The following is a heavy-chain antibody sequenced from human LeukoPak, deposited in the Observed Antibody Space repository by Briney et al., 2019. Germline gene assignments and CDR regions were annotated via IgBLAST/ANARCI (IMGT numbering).Heavy chain of an antibody. CDR3: AREGAAMGRGILNHYYYMDV. Sequence: SETLSLTCTVSGYSISSGYYWGWIRQPPGKGLEWIGSIYHSGSTYYNPSLKSRVTISVDTSKNQFSLKLSSVTAADTAVYYCAREGAAMGRGILNHYYYMDVWGKGTTVTISS. CDR2: IYHSGST. D-gene: IGHD3-10*01. CDR1: GYSISSGYY. J-gene: IGHJ6*03. V-gene: IGHV4-38-2*02.